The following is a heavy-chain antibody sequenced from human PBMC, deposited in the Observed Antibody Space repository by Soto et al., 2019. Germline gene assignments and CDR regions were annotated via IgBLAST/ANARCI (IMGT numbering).Heavy chain of an antibody. J-gene: IGHJ6*03. V-gene: IGHV4-34*01. CDR3: ARARYYYYDFGSGYYKEVGYYYMDV. Sequence: QVQLQQWGAGLLKPSETLSLTCAVYGGSFSGYYWSWIRQPPGKGLEWIGEINHSGSTNYNPSLKRRVTPSVDTAKNQFSLKLSSVTAADTAVYYCARARYYYYDFGSGYYKEVGYYYMDVWGKGTTVTVS. CDR1: GGSFSGYY. CDR2: INHSGST. D-gene: IGHD3-3*01.